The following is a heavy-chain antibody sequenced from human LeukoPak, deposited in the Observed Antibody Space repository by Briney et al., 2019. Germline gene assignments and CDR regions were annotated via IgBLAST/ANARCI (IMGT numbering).Heavy chain of an antibody. D-gene: IGHD3-10*01. CDR1: GGSFSGYY. CDR3: ARTLKWFGDYKGYFDY. V-gene: IGHV4-34*01. J-gene: IGHJ4*02. Sequence: PSETLSLTCAVYGGSFSGYYWSWIRQPPGKGLEWIGEINHSGSTNYNPSLQSRVTISVDTSKNQFSLKLSSVTAADTAVYYCARTLKWFGDYKGYFDYWGQGTLVTVSS. CDR2: INHSGST.